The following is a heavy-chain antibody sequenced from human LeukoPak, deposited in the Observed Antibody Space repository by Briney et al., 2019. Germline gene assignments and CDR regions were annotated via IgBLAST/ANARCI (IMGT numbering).Heavy chain of an antibody. D-gene: IGHD3-3*01. J-gene: IGHJ4*02. V-gene: IGHV3-30-3*01. CDR1: GFTFSSYA. CDR3: ARDPGRFLEWYVFDY. CDR2: ISYDGSNK. Sequence: PGGSLRLSCAASGFTFSSYAMHWVRQAPGKGLEWVAVISYDGSNKYYADSVKGRFTISRDNSKNTLYLQMNSLRAEDTAVYHCARDPGRFLEWYVFDYWGQGTLVTVSS.